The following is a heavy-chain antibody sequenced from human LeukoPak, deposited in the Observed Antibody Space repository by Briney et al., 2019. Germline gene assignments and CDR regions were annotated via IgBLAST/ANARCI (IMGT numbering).Heavy chain of an antibody. J-gene: IGHJ4*02. CDR3: ARDSPSGYYFDY. Sequence: PGGSLRLCCAASGFTFSSYSMNWVRQAPGKGLEWVSSISSSSSYIYYADSVKGRFTISRDNAKNSLYLQMNSLRAEDTAVYYCARDSPSGYYFDYWGQGTLVTVSS. V-gene: IGHV3-21*01. CDR2: ISSSSSYI. CDR1: GFTFSSYS.